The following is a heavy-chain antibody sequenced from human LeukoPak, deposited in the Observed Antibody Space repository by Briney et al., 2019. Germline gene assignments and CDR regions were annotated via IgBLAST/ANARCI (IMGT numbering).Heavy chain of an antibody. CDR3: ARDGHRRYHYDSSGREDAFDI. J-gene: IGHJ3*02. CDR2: ISAYNGHT. V-gene: IGHV1-18*01. D-gene: IGHD3-22*01. CDR1: GYTFTNYG. Sequence: AAVKVSCMASGYTFTNYGIRWVRQAPGQGREGMGWISAYNGHTKYVQKVQGGVTMTRDTSTSTAYMELRSLRSDDTAVYYCARDGHRRYHYDSSGREDAFDIWGQGTMVTVS.